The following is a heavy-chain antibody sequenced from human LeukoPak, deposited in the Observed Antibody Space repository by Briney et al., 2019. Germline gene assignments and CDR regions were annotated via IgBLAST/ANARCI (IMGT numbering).Heavy chain of an antibody. CDR1: GGSISSGGYS. D-gene: IGHD6-19*01. CDR2: IYHSGST. J-gene: IGHJ4*02. V-gene: IGHV4-30-2*01. Sequence: PSETLSLTCAVSGGSISSGGYSWSWIRQPPGKGLEWIGYIYHSGSTYYNPSLKSRVTISVDRSKNQFSLKLSSVTAADTAVYYCARVGSGWRFDYWGQGTLVIVSS. CDR3: ARVGSGWRFDY.